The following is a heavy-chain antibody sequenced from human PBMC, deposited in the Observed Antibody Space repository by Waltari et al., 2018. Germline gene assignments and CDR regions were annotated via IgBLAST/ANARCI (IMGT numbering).Heavy chain of an antibody. D-gene: IGHD6-13*01. J-gene: IGHJ3*02. V-gene: IGHV3-30-3*01. CDR3: ARNRFASSSSDAFDI. Sequence: QVQLVESGGGVVQPGRSLRLSCAASGFTFSSYAMHWVRQAPGKGLEWVAVISYDGSNKYYADSVKGRFTISRDNSKNTLYLQMNSLRAEDTAVYYCARNRFASSSSDAFDIWGQGTMVTVSS. CDR2: ISYDGSNK. CDR1: GFTFSSYA.